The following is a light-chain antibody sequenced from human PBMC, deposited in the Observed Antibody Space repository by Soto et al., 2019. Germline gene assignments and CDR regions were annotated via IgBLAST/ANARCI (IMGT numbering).Light chain of an antibody. CDR2: YDD. CDR1: SSNVGKNA. Sequence: QSLLTQPPSLSEAPGQRVIISCSGSSSNVGKNAVNWYQKFPGKAPKLLLYYDDVLPSGVSDRFSGSKSGTSASLAISGLQSEDEATYFCAAWDDGLNGPLFGGGTKLTVL. CDR3: AAWDDGLNGPL. J-gene: IGLJ2*01. V-gene: IGLV1-36*01.